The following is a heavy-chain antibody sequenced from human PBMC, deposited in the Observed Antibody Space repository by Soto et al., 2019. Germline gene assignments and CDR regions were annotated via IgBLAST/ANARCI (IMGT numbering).Heavy chain of an antibody. Sequence: PGGSLRLSCAASGFTFSSYAMSWVRQAPGKGLEWVSAISGSGGSTYYADSVKGRFTISRDNSKNTLYLQMNSLRAEDTAVYYCAKDHRRPAPAIRYIAAAGFDYWGQGTLVTVSS. V-gene: IGHV3-23*01. CDR2: ISGSGGST. D-gene: IGHD6-13*01. J-gene: IGHJ4*02. CDR1: GFTFSSYA. CDR3: AKDHRRPAPAIRYIAAAGFDY.